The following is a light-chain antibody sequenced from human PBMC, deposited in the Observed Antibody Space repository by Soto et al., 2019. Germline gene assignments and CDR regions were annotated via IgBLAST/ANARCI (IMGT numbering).Light chain of an antibody. J-gene: IGLJ3*02. CDR2: SNN. Sequence: QSVLTQPPSASGTPGQRVTISCSGSSSNIGSNYVYWYQQLPGTAPKLLIYSNNHRPSGVPDRFSGSKSGTSASLAISGLRSEDEADYYCAACDDSLSGWVFGGGTKLTVL. CDR1: SSNIGSNY. V-gene: IGLV1-47*02. CDR3: AACDDSLSGWV.